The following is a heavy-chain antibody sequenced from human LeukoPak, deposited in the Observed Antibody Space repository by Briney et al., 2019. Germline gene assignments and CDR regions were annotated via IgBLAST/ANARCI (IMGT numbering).Heavy chain of an antibody. J-gene: IGHJ3*02. V-gene: IGHV4-34*01. CDR3: ARVGDIVVVPAAMAFDI. D-gene: IGHD2-2*01. CDR1: GGSFSGYY. Sequence: SETLSLTCAVYGGSFSGYYWSWIRQPPGKGLEWIGEINHSGSTNYNPSLKSRVTISVDTSKNQFSLKLSSVAAADTAVYYCARVGDIVVVPAAMAFDIWGQGTMVTVSS. CDR2: INHSGST.